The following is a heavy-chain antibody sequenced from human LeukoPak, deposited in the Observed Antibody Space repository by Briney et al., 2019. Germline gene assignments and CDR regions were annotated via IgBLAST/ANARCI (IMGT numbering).Heavy chain of an antibody. CDR2: IYHSGST. V-gene: IGHV4-4*02. CDR3: ARGAGIAAAGTPFDY. D-gene: IGHD6-13*01. J-gene: IGHJ4*02. Sequence: SGTLSLTCAVSGGSISSSNWWSWGRPPPGKGLEWIGEIYHSGSTNYNPSLKSRVTISVDKSKNQFSLKLSSVTAADTAVYYCARGAGIAAAGTPFDYWGQGTLVTVSS. CDR1: GGSISSSNW.